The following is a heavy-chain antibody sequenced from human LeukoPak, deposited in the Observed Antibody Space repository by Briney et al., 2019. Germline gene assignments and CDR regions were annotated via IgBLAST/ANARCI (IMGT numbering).Heavy chain of an antibody. V-gene: IGHV4-59*08. J-gene: IGHJ5*02. CDR1: GGSISSYY. CDR2: IYYSGST. D-gene: IGHD6-13*01. Sequence: SETLSLTCTVSGGSISSYYWSWIRQPPGKGLEWIGYIYYSGSTNYNPSLKSRVTISVDTSKNQFSLKLSSVTAADTAVYYCARGIAAAGYNWFDPWGQGTLVTVSS. CDR3: ARGIAAAGYNWFDP.